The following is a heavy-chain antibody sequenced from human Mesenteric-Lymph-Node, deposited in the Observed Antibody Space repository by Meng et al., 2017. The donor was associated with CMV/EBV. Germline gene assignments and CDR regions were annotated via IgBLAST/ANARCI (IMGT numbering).Heavy chain of an antibody. V-gene: IGHV1-8*01. CDR3: ARVGWGVVVPAAYYYYYGMDV. CDR2: MNPNSGNT. D-gene: IGHD2-2*01. J-gene: IGHJ6*02. CDR1: GYTFTSYD. Sequence: ASVKVSCKASGYTFTSYDINWVRQATGQGLEWMGWMNPNSGNTGYAQKFRGRVTMTRNTSISTAYMELSSLRSEDTAVYYCARVGWGVVVPAAYYYYYGMDVWGQGTTVTVSS.